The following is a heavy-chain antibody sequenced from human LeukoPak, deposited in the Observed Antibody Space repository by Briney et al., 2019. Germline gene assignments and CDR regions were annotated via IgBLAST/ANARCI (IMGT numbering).Heavy chain of an antibody. V-gene: IGHV5-51*01. CDR1: GYSFTSYW. D-gene: IGHD2-2*01. J-gene: IGHJ6*03. CDR2: IYPGDSDT. Sequence: GESLKISCKGSGYSFTSYWIGWVRQMPGKGLEWMGIIYPGDSDTRYSPSFQGQVTISADKSISTAHLQWSSLKASDTAMYYCARGYCSSTSCYRPPYYYYMDVWGKGTTVTVSS. CDR3: ARGYCSSTSCYRPPYYYYMDV.